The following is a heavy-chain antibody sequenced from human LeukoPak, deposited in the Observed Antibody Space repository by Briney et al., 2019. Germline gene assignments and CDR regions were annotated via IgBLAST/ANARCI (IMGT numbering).Heavy chain of an antibody. J-gene: IGHJ4*02. Sequence: GGSLRLSCAASGFTVSSNYMSWVRQAPGKGLEWVSVIYSGGSTYYADSVKGRFTISRDNSKNTLYLQMNSLRAEDTAVYYCARDRPYSSGWYGWWFCDYWGQGTLVTVSS. D-gene: IGHD6-19*01. V-gene: IGHV3-66*01. CDR2: IYSGGST. CDR3: ARDRPYSSGWYGWWFCDY. CDR1: GFTVSSNY.